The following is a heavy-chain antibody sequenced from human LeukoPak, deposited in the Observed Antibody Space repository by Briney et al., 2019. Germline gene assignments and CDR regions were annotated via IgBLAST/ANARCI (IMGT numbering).Heavy chain of an antibody. D-gene: IGHD3-3*01. J-gene: IGHJ6*03. CDR2: ISGSGGST. CDR3: AKFTYYDFWSGYQYYMDV. CDR1: GFTFSSYA. V-gene: IGHV3-23*01. Sequence: GGSLRLSCAASGFTFSSYAMSWVRQAPGKGLEWVAAISGSGGSTYYADSVKGRFTISRDNSKNTLYLQMNSLRAEDTAVYYCAKFTYYDFWSGYQYYMDVWGKGTTVTVSS.